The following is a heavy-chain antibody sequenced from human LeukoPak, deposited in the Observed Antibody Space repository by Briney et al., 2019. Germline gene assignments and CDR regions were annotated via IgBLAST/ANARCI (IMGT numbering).Heavy chain of an antibody. J-gene: IGHJ4*02. V-gene: IGHV4-34*01. CDR1: GGSFSGYY. CDR3: ARWRTSRDY. D-gene: IGHD1-1*01. CDR2: INHSGRT. Sequence: SETLSLTCAVYGGSFSGYYLTWIRQPPGKGLEWIGEINHSGRTNYNPSLKSRVTISIDTSKNQFSLKLRSVTAADTAVYYCARWRTSRDYWGQGTLVTVSS.